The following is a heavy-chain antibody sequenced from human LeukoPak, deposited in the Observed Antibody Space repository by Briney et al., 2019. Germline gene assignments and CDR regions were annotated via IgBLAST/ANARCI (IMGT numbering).Heavy chain of an antibody. V-gene: IGHV4-34*01. Sequence: NPSDPLSLTCAVSGASFSRYYWTWIRQPPGKGLHWIGEINHSGSTNYNPSLKSRVTISVHTSNNQFSLKLSSVTAADTAVYYCARRIVVVGADYWSQATLATVSS. CDR1: GASFSRYY. CDR2: INHSGST. J-gene: IGHJ4*02. D-gene: IGHD2-15*01. CDR3: ARRIVVVGADY.